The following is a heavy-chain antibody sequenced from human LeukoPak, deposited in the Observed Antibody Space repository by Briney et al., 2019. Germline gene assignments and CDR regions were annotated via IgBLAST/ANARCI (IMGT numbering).Heavy chain of an antibody. CDR1: GYSFTSYW. CDR2: IYPGDSDT. V-gene: IGHV5-51*01. Sequence: GESLKISCKGSGYSFTSYWIGWVRQMPGKGLEWMGIIYPGDSDTRYSPSFQGQVTISADKSISTAYLQWSSLKASDTAMYYCARHGEYYYDSSGYSHFDYWGQGTLVTVSS. J-gene: IGHJ4*02. CDR3: ARHGEYYYDSSGYSHFDY. D-gene: IGHD3-22*01.